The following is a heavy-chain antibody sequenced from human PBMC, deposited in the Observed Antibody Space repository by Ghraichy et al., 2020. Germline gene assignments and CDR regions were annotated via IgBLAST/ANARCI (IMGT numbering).Heavy chain of an antibody. CDR1: GFTVSSNY. V-gene: IGHV3-53*01. J-gene: IGHJ6*02. D-gene: IGHD3-3*01. Sequence: GSLRLSCAASGFTVSSNYMSWVRQAPGKGLEWVSVIYSGGSTYYADSVKGRFTISRDNSKNTLYLQMNSLRAEDTAVYYCARDQTVWSGYIYYYYGMDVWGQGTTVTVSS. CDR3: ARDQTVWSGYIYYYYGMDV. CDR2: IYSGGST.